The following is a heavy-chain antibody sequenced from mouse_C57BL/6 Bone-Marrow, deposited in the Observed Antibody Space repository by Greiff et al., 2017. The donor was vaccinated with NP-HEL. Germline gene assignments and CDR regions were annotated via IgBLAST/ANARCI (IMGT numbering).Heavy chain of an antibody. CDR2: INPSSGYT. CDR3: ARPGTGDFDY. Sequence: VQLKESGAELARPGASVKMSCKASGYTFTSYTMHWVKQRPGQGLEWIGYINPSSGYTKYNQKFKDKATLTADKSSSTAYMQLSSLTSEDSAVYYCARPGTGDFDYWGQGTTLTVSS. CDR1: GYTFTSYT. J-gene: IGHJ2*01. D-gene: IGHD4-1*01. V-gene: IGHV1-4*01.